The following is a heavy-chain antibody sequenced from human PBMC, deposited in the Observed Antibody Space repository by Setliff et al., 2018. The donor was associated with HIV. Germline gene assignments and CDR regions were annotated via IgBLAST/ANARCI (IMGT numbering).Heavy chain of an antibody. D-gene: IGHD1-20*01. J-gene: IGHJ5*02. V-gene: IGHV4-39*01. CDR3: VRPASYNPGSRFDP. CDR2: IYHTGQT. Sequence: SETLSLTCTVSGGSITSTTYQWAWIRQPPGKGLEWIGSIYHTGQTYDNPSVKSRLTISVDTSKNQFSLRLTSVTAADTAVYYCVRPASYNPGSRFDPWGQGTLVTVSS. CDR1: GGSITSTTYQ.